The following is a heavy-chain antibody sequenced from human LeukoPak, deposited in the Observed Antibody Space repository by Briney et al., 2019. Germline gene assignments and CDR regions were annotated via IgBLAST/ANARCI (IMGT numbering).Heavy chain of an antibody. CDR3: ARSQAVVSSPLYYYYMDV. CDR1: GYTFLSHG. CDR2: TSANNRNT. Sequence: GASVKVSCKASGYTFLSHGFSWVRQAPGQGLEWMGWTSANNRNTNYARRLQGRVTMTTDTSTNTAYMELRTLRSDDTAVYYCARSQAVVSSPLYYYYMDVWGKGTTIIVSS. D-gene: IGHD2-2*01. V-gene: IGHV1-18*01. J-gene: IGHJ6*03.